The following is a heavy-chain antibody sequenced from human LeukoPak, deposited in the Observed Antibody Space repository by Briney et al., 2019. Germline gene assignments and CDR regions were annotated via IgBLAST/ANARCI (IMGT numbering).Heavy chain of an antibody. Sequence: ASVKVSCTPSGYTFTRHAINWVRQVPGQGFEWMGWISVDTGNPTYAQGFAGRFVFSLDTSVGTANLQISSLKPEDTAVYCCARDGYEYCSSTSCLDYWGQGTLVTVSS. CDR3: ARDGYEYCSSTSCLDY. V-gene: IGHV7-4-1*02. D-gene: IGHD2-2*01. CDR2: ISVDTGNP. J-gene: IGHJ4*02. CDR1: GYTFTRHA.